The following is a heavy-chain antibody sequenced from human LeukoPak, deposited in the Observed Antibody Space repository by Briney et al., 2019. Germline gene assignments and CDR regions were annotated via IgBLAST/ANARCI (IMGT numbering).Heavy chain of an antibody. J-gene: IGHJ4*02. CDR2: IGSDSKP. CDR1: GFTFSAYA. Sequence: GGSLRLSCEASGFTFSAYAMTWVRQAPGKGLEWVSSIGSDSKPPYSESVKGRFAISRDNSKSMLFLQLNSLRAEDTAVYYCAKDQPAAGMEYYFDYWGQGTLVTVSS. D-gene: IGHD6-13*01. V-gene: IGHV3-23*01. CDR3: AKDQPAAGMEYYFDY.